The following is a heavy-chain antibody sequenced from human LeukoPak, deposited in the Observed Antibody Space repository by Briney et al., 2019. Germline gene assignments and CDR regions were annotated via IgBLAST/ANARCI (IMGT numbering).Heavy chain of an antibody. Sequence: SETLSLTCTVSGGSISSGGYYWSWIRQHPGKGLEWIGYIYYSGSTYYNPSLKSRVTISVDTSKNQFSLKLSSVTAADTAVYYCAREGARHWIDPWGQGTLVTVSS. CDR1: GGSISSGGYY. D-gene: IGHD1-26*01. V-gene: IGHV4-31*03. CDR3: AREGARHWIDP. J-gene: IGHJ5*02. CDR2: IYYSGST.